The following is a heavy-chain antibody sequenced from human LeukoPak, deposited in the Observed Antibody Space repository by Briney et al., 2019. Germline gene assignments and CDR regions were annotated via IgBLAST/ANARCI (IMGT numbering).Heavy chain of an antibody. Sequence: GASVKVSCKASGYTFTGYYMHWVRQAPGQGLEWMGWINPNSGDTNYAQKFQGRVTMTRDTSTSTAYMELSRLRSDDTAVYYCARDGGAYDFWSGYYTTNNWFAPWGQGTLVTVSS. CDR3: ARDGGAYDFWSGYYTTNNWFAP. CDR1: GYTFTGYY. D-gene: IGHD3-3*01. V-gene: IGHV1-2*02. CDR2: INPNSGDT. J-gene: IGHJ5*02.